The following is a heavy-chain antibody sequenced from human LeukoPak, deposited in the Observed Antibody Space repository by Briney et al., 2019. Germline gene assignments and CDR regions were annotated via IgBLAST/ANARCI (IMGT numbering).Heavy chain of an antibody. CDR2: IEANGGGT. CDR1: GFTFSTFT. V-gene: IGHV3-23*01. J-gene: IGHJ5*02. CDR3: AREQFRASGYTSGLCES. Sequence: GRSLRLSWPAAGFTFSTFTMSWVRQVPGKVLEWVSAIEANGGGTIYADSVRERCTICTDHSENTLFIQMNSLRRDDRAVYLFAREQFRASGYTSGLCESWGPRNLGSVSS. D-gene: IGHD6-19*01.